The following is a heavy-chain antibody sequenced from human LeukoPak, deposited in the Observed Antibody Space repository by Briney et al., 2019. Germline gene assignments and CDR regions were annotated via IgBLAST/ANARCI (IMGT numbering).Heavy chain of an antibody. CDR2: IYYSGST. CDR1: GGSISSYY. V-gene: IGHV4-59*08. Sequence: SETLSLTCTVSGGSISSYYWSWIRQPPGKGPEWIGYIYYSGSTKYNPSLKSRVTISVDTSQGQFSLKLSSVTAADTAVYYCARHLPKWGWDYWGQGTLVTVSS. CDR3: ARHLPKWGWDY. D-gene: IGHD1-26*01. J-gene: IGHJ4*02.